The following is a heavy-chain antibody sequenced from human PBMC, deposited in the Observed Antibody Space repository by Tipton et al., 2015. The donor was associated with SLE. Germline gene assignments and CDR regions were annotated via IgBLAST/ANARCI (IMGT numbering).Heavy chain of an antibody. CDR1: GGSINSYF. D-gene: IGHD3-22*01. CDR2: IYYSGST. Sequence: TLSLTCTVSGGSINSYFWSWIRQSPGKGLEWIGYIYYSGSTNYNPSLKSRVTISVDTSNSQFSLRLSSMTAADTAVYYCARESGHNHGASGYAFDIWGQGTMVTVSS. CDR3: ARESGHNHGASGYAFDI. J-gene: IGHJ3*02. V-gene: IGHV4-59*01.